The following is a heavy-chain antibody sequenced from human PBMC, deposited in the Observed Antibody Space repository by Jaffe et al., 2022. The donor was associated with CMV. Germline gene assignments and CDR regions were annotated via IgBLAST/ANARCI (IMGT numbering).Heavy chain of an antibody. J-gene: IGHJ4*02. CDR1: GFTFSGST. V-gene: IGHV3-73*01. D-gene: IGHD4-4*01. Sequence: EVQLVESGGGLVQPGGSLKLSCAASGFTFSGSTIHWVRQASGRGLEWVGRIRSKANNYATASAASVKGRFTISRDDSKNTAFLLMNSLKTEDTAVYYCTNDYSNYGSYWGQGTLVTVSS. CDR2: IRSKANNYAT. CDR3: TNDYSNYGSY.